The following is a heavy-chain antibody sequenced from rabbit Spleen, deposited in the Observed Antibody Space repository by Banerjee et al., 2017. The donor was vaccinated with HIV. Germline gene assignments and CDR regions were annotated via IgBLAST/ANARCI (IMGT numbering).Heavy chain of an antibody. CDR3: ARDTTTNVFGWNFGF. J-gene: IGHJ3*01. Sequence: SGSTYYASWAKGRFTISKTSSTTVTLRMTSLTAADTATYFCARDTTTNVFGWNFGFWGPGTLVTVS. V-gene: IGHV1S40*01. CDR2: SGST. D-gene: IGHD5-1*01.